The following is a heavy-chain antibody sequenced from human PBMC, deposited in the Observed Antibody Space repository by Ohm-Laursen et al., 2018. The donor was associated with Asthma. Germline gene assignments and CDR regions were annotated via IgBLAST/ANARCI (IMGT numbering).Heavy chain of an antibody. D-gene: IGHD5-24*01. CDR1: GFTFSTYW. CDR3: ARGNLEGLQ. Sequence: SLRLSCAASGFTFSTYWMHWVRQAPGKGLVWVSHIFPDGRRTNYADSVKGRFTISRDDAKNTLYLQMNSLRADDTAVYYCARGNLEGLQWGQGTLVTVSS. CDR2: IFPDGRRT. V-gene: IGHV3-74*01. J-gene: IGHJ4*02.